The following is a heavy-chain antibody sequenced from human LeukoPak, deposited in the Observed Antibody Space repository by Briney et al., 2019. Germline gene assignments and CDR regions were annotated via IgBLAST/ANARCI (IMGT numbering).Heavy chain of an antibody. CDR2: ISYDGSNK. V-gene: IGHV3-30*04. Sequence: GGSLRLSCAASGFTFSSYAMHWGRQAPGKGLERVAVISYDGSNKYYADSVKGRFTISRDNSKNTLYLQMNRLRAEDTAVYYCAKEGFHCSGGSCYSFYYYYMDVWGKGTTVTVSS. D-gene: IGHD2-15*01. CDR3: AKEGFHCSGGSCYSFYYYYMDV. CDR1: GFTFSSYA. J-gene: IGHJ6*03.